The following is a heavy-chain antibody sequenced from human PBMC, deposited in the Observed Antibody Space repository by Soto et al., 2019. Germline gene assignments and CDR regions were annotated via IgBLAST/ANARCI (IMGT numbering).Heavy chain of an antibody. CDR2: IWYDGSNK. CDR1: GFTFSSYG. J-gene: IGHJ4*02. CDR3: ARGRVTFEMDLGD. D-gene: IGHD3-16*01. Sequence: QVQLVESGGGVVQPGRSLRLSCAASGFTFSSYGMHWVRQAPGKGLEWVAVIWYDGSNKYYADSVKGRFTISRDNSKNTLYLQMNSLRAEDTAVYYCARGRVTFEMDLGDWGQGTLVTVSS. V-gene: IGHV3-33*01.